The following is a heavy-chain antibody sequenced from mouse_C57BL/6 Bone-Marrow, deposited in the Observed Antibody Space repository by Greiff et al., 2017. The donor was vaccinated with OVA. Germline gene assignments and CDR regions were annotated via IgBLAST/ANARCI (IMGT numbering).Heavy chain of an antibody. Sequence: EVQLQQSGAELVRPGASVELSCTASGFNIKDDYMHWVKQRPEQGLEWIGWIDPENGDTEYASKFQGKATITADTSSNTAYLQLSSLTSEDTAVYYCTRYSPYFDYWGQGTTLTVSS. CDR1: GFNIKDDY. CDR3: TRYSPYFDY. D-gene: IGHD1-3*01. V-gene: IGHV14-4*01. CDR2: IDPENGDT. J-gene: IGHJ2*01.